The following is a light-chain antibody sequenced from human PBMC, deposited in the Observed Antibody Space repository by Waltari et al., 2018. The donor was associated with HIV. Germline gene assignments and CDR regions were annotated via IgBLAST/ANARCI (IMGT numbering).Light chain of an antibody. CDR3: AAWDDSLNGLWV. V-gene: IGLV1-44*01. CDR2: TDN. CDR1: SSNIGSNT. J-gene: IGLJ3*02. Sequence: QSVLTQPPSVSGTPGQRVTISFSGASSNIGSNTVNWFQLLPGTAPKLLIYTDNQRPSGVPDRFSGSKSGTSASLAISGLQSEDEADYFCAAWDDSLNGLWVFGGGTKLTVL.